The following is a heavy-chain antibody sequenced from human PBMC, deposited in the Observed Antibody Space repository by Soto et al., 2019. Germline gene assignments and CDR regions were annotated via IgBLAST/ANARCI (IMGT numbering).Heavy chain of an antibody. CDR1: GYTFTSYG. CDR3: ARDRPESSGSYYKERAQTYYYYGMDV. D-gene: IGHD3-10*01. V-gene: IGHV1-18*04. J-gene: IGHJ6*02. CDR2: ISAYNGNT. Sequence: AASVKVSCKASGYTFTSYGISWVRQAPGQGLEWMGWISAYNGNTNYAQKPQGRVTMTTDTSTSTAYMELRSLRSDDTAVYYCARDRPESSGSYYKERAQTYYYYGMDVWGQGTTVTVSS.